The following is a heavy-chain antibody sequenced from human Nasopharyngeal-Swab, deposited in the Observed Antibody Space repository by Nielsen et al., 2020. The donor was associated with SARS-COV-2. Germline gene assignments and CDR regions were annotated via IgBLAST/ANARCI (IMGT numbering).Heavy chain of an antibody. V-gene: IGHV3-21*01. CDR3: ARDRSNWGSYYYYYGMDV. CDR2: ISSSSSYI. D-gene: IGHD7-27*01. J-gene: IGHJ6*04. CDR1: GFTFNSYI. Sequence: GESLKISCASSGFTFNSYIMNLVRQAPGKGLEWVSSISSSSSYIYYADSVKGRFTISRDNAKNSLYLQMNSLRAEDTAVYYCARDRSNWGSYYYYYGMDVWGKGTTVTVSS.